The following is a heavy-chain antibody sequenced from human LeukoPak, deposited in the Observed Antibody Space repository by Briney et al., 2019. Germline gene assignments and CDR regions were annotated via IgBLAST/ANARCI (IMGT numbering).Heavy chain of an antibody. V-gene: IGHV4-34*01. Sequence: SETLSLTCAVYGGSFSGYYWSWIRQPPGKGLEWIGEINHSGSTNYNPSLKSRVTISVDTSKNQFSLKLSSVTAADTAVYYCARMGQQLGENAFDIWGQGTMVTVSS. D-gene: IGHD6-13*01. CDR2: INHSGST. CDR3: ARMGQQLGENAFDI. J-gene: IGHJ3*02. CDR1: GGSFSGYY.